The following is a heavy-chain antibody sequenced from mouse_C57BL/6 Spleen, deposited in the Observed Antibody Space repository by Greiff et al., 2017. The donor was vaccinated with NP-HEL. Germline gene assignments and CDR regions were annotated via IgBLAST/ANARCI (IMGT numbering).Heavy chain of an antibody. D-gene: IGHD2-5*01. CDR2: INPNNGGT. J-gene: IGHJ2*01. V-gene: IGHV1-26*01. CDR1: GYTFTDYY. Sequence: EVQLQQSGPELVKPGASVKISCKASGYTFTDYYMNWVKQSHGKSLEWIGDINPNNGGTSYNQKFKGKATLTVDKSSSTAYMELRSLTSEDSAVYYCARYSNYYSDHWGEGTTLTVSS. CDR3: ARYSNYYSDH.